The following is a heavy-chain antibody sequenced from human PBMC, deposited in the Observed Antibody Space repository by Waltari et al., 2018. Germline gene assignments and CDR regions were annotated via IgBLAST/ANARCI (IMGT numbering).Heavy chain of an antibody. CDR2: IYHSGST. Sequence: QVQLQESGPGLVKPSGTLSLTCAVSGGSIGSSNWWSWVRQPPGQGLAGIGEIYHSGSTNYNPSLKSRVTISVDKSKNQFSLKLSSVTAADTAVYYCARGKGGQAYNWFDPWGQGTLVTVSS. CDR3: ARGKGGQAYNWFDP. J-gene: IGHJ5*02. D-gene: IGHD1-26*01. CDR1: GGSIGSSNW. V-gene: IGHV4-4*02.